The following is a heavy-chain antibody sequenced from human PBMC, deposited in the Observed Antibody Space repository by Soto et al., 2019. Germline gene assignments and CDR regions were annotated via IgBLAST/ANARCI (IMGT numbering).Heavy chain of an antibody. J-gene: IGHJ6*03. CDR2: IYYSGST. CDR3: ARSMVRGYYMDV. D-gene: IGHD3-10*01. V-gene: IGHV4-39*01. Sequence: SETLSLTCTVSGGSISSSSYYWGWIRQPPGKGLEWIGSIYYSGSTYYNPSLKSRVTISVDTSKNQFSLKLSSVTAADTAVYYCARSMVRGYYMDVWGKGTTVTVS. CDR1: GGSISSSSYY.